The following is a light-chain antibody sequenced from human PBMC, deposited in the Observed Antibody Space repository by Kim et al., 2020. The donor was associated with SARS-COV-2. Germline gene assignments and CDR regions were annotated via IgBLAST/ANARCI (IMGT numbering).Light chain of an antibody. CDR1: QSISTY. V-gene: IGKV1-39*01. CDR2: AAS. J-gene: IGKJ2*01. Sequence: DIQMTQSPSSLSASVGDRVTITCRASQSISTYLNWYQQKPVKAPKLLIYAASSLQSGVPSRFSGSGSGTDFTLTISSLQPDDFATYYCQQSYSTLYTFGQWTKLEIK. CDR3: QQSYSTLYT.